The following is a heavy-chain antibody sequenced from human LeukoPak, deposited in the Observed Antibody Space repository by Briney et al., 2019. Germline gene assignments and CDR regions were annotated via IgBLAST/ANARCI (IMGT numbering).Heavy chain of an antibody. CDR3: AKVDRVTYFDY. Sequence: GGSLRLSCAASGFTFSSYEMNWVRQAPGKGLEWVSYISSSGSTIYYADSVKGRFTISRDNAKNSLYLQMNSLRAEDTAVYYCAKVDRVTYFDYWGQGTLVTVSS. D-gene: IGHD4-23*01. J-gene: IGHJ4*02. CDR2: ISSSGSTI. CDR1: GFTFSSYE. V-gene: IGHV3-48*03.